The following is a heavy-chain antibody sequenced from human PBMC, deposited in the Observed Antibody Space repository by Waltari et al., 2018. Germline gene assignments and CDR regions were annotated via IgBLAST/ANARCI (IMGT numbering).Heavy chain of an antibody. CDR2: IDSGGST. CDR1: GFTVSSNY. Sequence: EVQLVESGGGLIQPGGSLRLSCAASGFTVSSNYMSWVRQAPGKGLEWVSVIDSGGSTYYADSVKGRFTISRDNSKNTLYLQMNSLRAEDTAVYYCARAAYYYDSSGYLDYWGQGTLVTVSS. J-gene: IGHJ4*02. V-gene: IGHV3-53*01. CDR3: ARAAYYYDSSGYLDY. D-gene: IGHD3-22*01.